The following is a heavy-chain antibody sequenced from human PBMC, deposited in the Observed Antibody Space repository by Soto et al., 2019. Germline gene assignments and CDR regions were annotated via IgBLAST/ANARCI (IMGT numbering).Heavy chain of an antibody. D-gene: IGHD3-10*01. J-gene: IGHJ4*02. V-gene: IGHV3-74*01. Sequence: GGSLRLSCAASGFTFSSYWMHWVRQAPGKGLVWVSRINRDGSSTSYADSVKGRFTISRDNAKNTLYLQMNSLRAEDTAVYYCARGLWGSGSYYFDYWGQGTLVTVSS. CDR2: INRDGSST. CDR3: ARGLWGSGSYYFDY. CDR1: GFTFSSYW.